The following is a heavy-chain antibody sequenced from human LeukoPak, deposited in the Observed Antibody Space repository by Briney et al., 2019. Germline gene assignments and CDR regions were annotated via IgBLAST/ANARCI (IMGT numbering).Heavy chain of an antibody. CDR2: INHSGST. Sequence: SETLSLTCAVYGGSFSGYYWSWIRQPPGKGLEWIGEINHSGSTNYNPSLKSRVTISVDTSKNQFSLKLSSVTAADTAVYYCAKRLLPREYIAAAGTDYYYYMDVWGKGTTVTVSS. D-gene: IGHD6-13*01. CDR3: AKRLLPREYIAAAGTDYYYYMDV. CDR1: GGSFSGYY. V-gene: IGHV4-34*01. J-gene: IGHJ6*03.